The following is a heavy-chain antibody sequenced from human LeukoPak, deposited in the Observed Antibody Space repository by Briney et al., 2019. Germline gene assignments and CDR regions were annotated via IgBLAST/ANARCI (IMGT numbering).Heavy chain of an antibody. CDR3: ARQVDGGNPEDPFDL. Sequence: GESLKLSCKGSGYIFTSYWIGWVRQMPGKGLEWLGIIYPGDSDTRYSPSFQGQVTISADKSISTAYLQWSSLKASDTALYYCARQVDGGNPEDPFDLWGQGTMVTVSS. V-gene: IGHV5-51*01. CDR1: GYIFTSYW. J-gene: IGHJ3*01. D-gene: IGHD4-23*01. CDR2: IYPGDSDT.